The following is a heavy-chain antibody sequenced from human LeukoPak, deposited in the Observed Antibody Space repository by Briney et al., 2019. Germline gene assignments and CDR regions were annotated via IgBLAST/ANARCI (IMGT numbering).Heavy chain of an antibody. J-gene: IGHJ5*02. V-gene: IGHV4-30-2*01. CDR3: AGLTGGWFDP. D-gene: IGHD3-9*01. CDR1: GVSISSGGYS. Sequence: PSETLSLTCAVPGVSISSGGYSWSWIRQPPGKGLEWIGYIYHSGSTYYNPSLKSRVTISVDRSKNQFSLKLSSVTAADTAVYYCAGLTGGWFDPWGQGTLVTVSS. CDR2: IYHSGST.